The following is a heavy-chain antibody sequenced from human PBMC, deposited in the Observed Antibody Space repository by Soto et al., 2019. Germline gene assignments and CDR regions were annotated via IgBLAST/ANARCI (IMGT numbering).Heavy chain of an antibody. CDR2: IIPIFGTA. V-gene: IGHV1-69*01. CDR1: GGTFSSYA. D-gene: IGHD4-17*01. CDR3: ATRTVTTYRDYYYGMDV. J-gene: IGHJ6*02. Sequence: QVQLVQSGAEVKKPGSSVKVSCKASGGTFSSYAISWVRQAPGQGLEWMGGIIPIFGTANYAQKFQGRVTITADESTSTAYMELSSLRSEDTAVYYCATRTVTTYRDYYYGMDVWGQGTTVTVSS.